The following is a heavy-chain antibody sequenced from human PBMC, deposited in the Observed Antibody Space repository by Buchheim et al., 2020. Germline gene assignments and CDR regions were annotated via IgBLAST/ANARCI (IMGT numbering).Heavy chain of an antibody. CDR2: IYTSGST. Sequence: QVQLQESGPGLVKPSQTLSLTCTVSGGSISSGSYYWSWIRQPAGKGLEWIGRIYTSGSTNYNPSLKSRVTISVDTSKNQFSLKLSSVTAADTAVYYCARETRFLEWLPYYYYGMDVWSQGTT. CDR1: GGSISSGSYY. J-gene: IGHJ6*02. V-gene: IGHV4-61*02. CDR3: ARETRFLEWLPYYYYGMDV. D-gene: IGHD3-3*01.